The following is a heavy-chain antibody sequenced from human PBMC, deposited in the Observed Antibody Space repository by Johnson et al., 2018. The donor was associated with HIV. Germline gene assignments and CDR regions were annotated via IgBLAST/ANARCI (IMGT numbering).Heavy chain of an antibody. Sequence: QVQVVESGGGVVQPGGSLRLSCAASGFTFSSYGMHWVRQAPGKGLEWVAVIWYDGSNKYYADSVKGQFTISRDNSKNTLYRQMNSLRAEDTAVYYCARDDYGGLDAFDIWGQGTMVTVSS. V-gene: IGHV3-33*01. J-gene: IGHJ3*02. CDR2: IWYDGSNK. CDR1: GFTFSSYG. D-gene: IGHD4-23*01. CDR3: ARDDYGGLDAFDI.